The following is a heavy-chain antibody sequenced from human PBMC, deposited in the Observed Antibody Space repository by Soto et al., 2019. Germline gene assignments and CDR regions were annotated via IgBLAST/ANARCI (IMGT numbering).Heavy chain of an antibody. Sequence: GESLKISCHGSGYTFFSFWIVWVRQVPGKGLEWVGRIDPGDSSATYSPTFQGHVTISADRSTRSAYLQWRSLRASDTAIYFCARRYCSRADCYSDSRGQRSLVPAS. CDR1: GYTFFSFW. J-gene: IGHJ4*02. CDR3: ARRYCSRADCYSDS. D-gene: IGHD2-2*01. CDR2: IDPGDSSA. V-gene: IGHV5-10-1*01.